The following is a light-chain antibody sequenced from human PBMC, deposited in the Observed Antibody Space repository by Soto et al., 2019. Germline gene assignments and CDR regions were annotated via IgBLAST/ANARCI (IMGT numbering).Light chain of an antibody. Sequence: EIVLTQSPCTLSLSPGARATLSCRASQSVSSNYLGWYQQKPGQAPRLLIHGASSRATGVPDRFSGSGSGTDFSLTISRLEPEDFAVYYCQQYGSTRWTFGQGTKV. V-gene: IGKV3-20*01. CDR2: GAS. CDR3: QQYGSTRWT. CDR1: QSVSSNY. J-gene: IGKJ1*01.